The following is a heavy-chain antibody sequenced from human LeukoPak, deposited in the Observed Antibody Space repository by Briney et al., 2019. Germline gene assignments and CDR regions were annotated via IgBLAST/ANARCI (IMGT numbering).Heavy chain of an antibody. J-gene: IGHJ4*02. CDR2: ISSSSSYI. CDR3: AREAEASSSPPAPDY. CDR1: GFTFSSYS. Sequence: GGSLRLSCAASGFTFSSYSMNWVRQAPGKGLEWVSSISSSSSYIYYADSAKGRFTISRDNAKNSLYLQMNSLRAEDTAVYYCAREAEASSSPPAPDYWGQGTLVTVSS. V-gene: IGHV3-21*01. D-gene: IGHD6-6*01.